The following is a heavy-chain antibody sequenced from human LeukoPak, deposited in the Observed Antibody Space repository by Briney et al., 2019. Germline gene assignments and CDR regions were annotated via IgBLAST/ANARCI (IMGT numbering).Heavy chain of an antibody. CDR2: ISTTSTYI. CDR1: GFTFSTSG. CDR3: ARDRYLDN. J-gene: IGHJ4*02. V-gene: IGHV3-21*01. Sequence: GGSLRLSCAASGFTFSTSGMNWVRQAPGKGLEWVSSISTTSTYIYYADSMKGRFTISRDNAKNSLYLQMNSLRAEDTAVYYCARDRYLDNWGQGTLVTVSS.